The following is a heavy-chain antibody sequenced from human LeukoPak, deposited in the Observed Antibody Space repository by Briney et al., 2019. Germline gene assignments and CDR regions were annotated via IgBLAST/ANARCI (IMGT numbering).Heavy chain of an antibody. CDR2: INHSGST. D-gene: IGHD3-10*01. Sequence: SSETLSLTCAVYGGSFSGYYWSWIRQPPGKGLEWIGEINHSGSTNYNPTLKSRVTISVDTSKNQFSLKLSSVTAADTAAYYCARSPIFITMVRGVIRHGMDVWGQGTTVTVSS. V-gene: IGHV4-34*01. CDR3: ARSPIFITMVRGVIRHGMDV. J-gene: IGHJ6*02. CDR1: GGSFSGYY.